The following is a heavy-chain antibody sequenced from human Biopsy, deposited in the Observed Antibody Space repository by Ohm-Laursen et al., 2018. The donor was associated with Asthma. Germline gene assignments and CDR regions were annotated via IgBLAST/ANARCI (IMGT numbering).Heavy chain of an antibody. Sequence: SLRLSCAASGFAVSRDHMFWVRQAPGKGLERVSVIYSGGTSHTADSVRGRFTISRDHSKNTLYLQMHSLRAEDTAVYYCARGDSSNWSHYYFDYWGQGTLVTVSS. D-gene: IGHD3-22*01. V-gene: IGHV3-53*01. CDR2: IYSGGTS. CDR1: GFAVSRDH. J-gene: IGHJ4*02. CDR3: ARGDSSNWSHYYFDY.